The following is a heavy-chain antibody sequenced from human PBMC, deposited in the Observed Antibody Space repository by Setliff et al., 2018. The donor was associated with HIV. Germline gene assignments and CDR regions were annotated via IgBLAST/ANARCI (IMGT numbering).Heavy chain of an antibody. V-gene: IGHV4-28*06. D-gene: IGHD3-9*01. CDR3: ARQVDYDVLTGFYGYNYYYMDV. CDR1: GGSISTSNW. Sequence: SETLSLTCTVSGGSISTSNWWGWIRQTPGKGLEWIGYIYYSGSTNYNPSLKSRVTMSLDTSKNQFSLKLNSVTALDTAVYYCARQVDYDVLTGFYGYNYYYMDVWGKGTTVTVSS. CDR2: IYYSGST. J-gene: IGHJ6*03.